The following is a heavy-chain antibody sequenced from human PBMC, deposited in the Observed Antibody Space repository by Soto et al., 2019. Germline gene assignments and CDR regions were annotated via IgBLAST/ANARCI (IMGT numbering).Heavy chain of an antibody. V-gene: IGHV1-3*01. CDR2: INAGNGNT. Sequence: QVQLVQSGAEVKKPGASVKVSCKASGYTFTSYAMHWVRQAPGQRLEGMGWINAGNGNTKYSQKFQGRVTITRDTSASTAYMELSSLRSEDTAVYYCARWYYYGSGSYVHFDYWGQGTLVTVSS. CDR3: ARWYYYGSGSYVHFDY. J-gene: IGHJ4*02. CDR1: GYTFTSYA. D-gene: IGHD3-10*01.